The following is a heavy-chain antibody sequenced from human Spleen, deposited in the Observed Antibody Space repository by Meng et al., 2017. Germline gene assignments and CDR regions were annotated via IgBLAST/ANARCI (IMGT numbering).Heavy chain of an antibody. CDR2: INHSGST. D-gene: IGHD4-11*01. CDR1: GGSISRYY. Sequence: HVELQESGPGVLRLSEALSLNCSASGGSISRYYWSWIRQPPGKGLEWIGEINHSGSTNYNPSLESRATISVDTSQNNLSLKLSSVTAADSAVYYCARGPTTMAHDFDYWGQGTLVTVSS. CDR3: ARGPTTMAHDFDY. V-gene: IGHV4-34*01. J-gene: IGHJ4*02.